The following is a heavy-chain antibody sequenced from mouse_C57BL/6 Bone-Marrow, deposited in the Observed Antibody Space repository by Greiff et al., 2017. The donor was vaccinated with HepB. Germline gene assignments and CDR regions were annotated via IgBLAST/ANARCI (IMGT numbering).Heavy chain of an antibody. CDR3: AKDYYGDY. Sequence: DVKLQESGPVLVKPGASVKMSCKASGYTFTDYYMNWVKQSHGKSLEWIGVINPYNGGTSYNQKFKGKATLTVDKSSSTAYMELNSLTSEDSAVYYCAKDYYGDYWGQGTTLTVSS. CDR2: INPYNGGT. V-gene: IGHV1-19*01. CDR1: GYTFTDYY. J-gene: IGHJ2*01. D-gene: IGHD1-1*01.